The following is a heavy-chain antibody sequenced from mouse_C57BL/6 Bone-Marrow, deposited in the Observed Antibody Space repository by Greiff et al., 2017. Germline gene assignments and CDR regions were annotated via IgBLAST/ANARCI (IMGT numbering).Heavy chain of an antibody. Sequence: QVQLLQPGAELVRPGSSVKLSCKASGYTFTSYWMHWVKQRPIQGLEWIGNIDPSDSETHYNQKFKDKAKLTVVKSSSTAYMELSSLTSEDSAVYYCARRSSDSNYGDYWGQGNTLTVSS. D-gene: IGHD2-5*01. CDR1: GYTFTSYW. J-gene: IGHJ2*01. CDR3: ARRSSDSNYGDY. CDR2: IDPSDSET. V-gene: IGHV1-52*01.